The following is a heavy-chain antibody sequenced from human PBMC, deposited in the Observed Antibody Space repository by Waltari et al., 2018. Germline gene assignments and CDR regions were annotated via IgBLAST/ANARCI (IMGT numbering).Heavy chain of an antibody. CDR2: SSAYNGNT. CDR3: ASDRGLAAAGIGFVYYYYGMDV. J-gene: IGHJ6*02. D-gene: IGHD6-13*01. Sequence: QVQLVQSGAEVKKPGASVKVSCRASGYTFTSYGISWVRQAPGQGLEWMGWSSAYNGNTNHAQKLKGRVTITTDTSTSTAYMELMSLISDDTAVYYCASDRGLAAAGIGFVYYYYGMDVWGQGTTVTVSS. V-gene: IGHV1-18*01. CDR1: GYTFTSYG.